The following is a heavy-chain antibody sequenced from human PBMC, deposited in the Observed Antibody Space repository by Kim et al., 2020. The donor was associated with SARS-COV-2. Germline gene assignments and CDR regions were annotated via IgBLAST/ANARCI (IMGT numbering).Heavy chain of an antibody. CDR2: LYYSGSS. D-gene: IGHD6-13*01. Sequence: SETLSLTCTVSGDSISSRSYYWGWIRQPPGKGLEWIGSLYYSGSSYYNPSLNSRVTISVDTSKNQFSLKLSSVTAADTAVYYCARGDGVPPRIAAIKSHWFDPWGQGTLVTVSS. CDR3: ARGDGVPPRIAAIKSHWFDP. J-gene: IGHJ5*02. V-gene: IGHV4-39*07. CDR1: GDSISSRSYY.